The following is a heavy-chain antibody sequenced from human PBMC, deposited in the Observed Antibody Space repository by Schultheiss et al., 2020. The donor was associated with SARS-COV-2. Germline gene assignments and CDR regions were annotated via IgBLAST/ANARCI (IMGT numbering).Heavy chain of an antibody. Sequence: SQTLSLTCAVYGGSFSGYYWSWIRQPPGKGLEWIGSMYYSGDTYYNVSLKNRVTISVDTSRNQFSLKLTSVTAADTAIYYCARGLGYGGNSARDYWGQGTLVTVSS. J-gene: IGHJ4*02. CDR1: GGSFSGYY. V-gene: IGHV4-34*01. CDR3: ARGLGYGGNSARDY. D-gene: IGHD4-23*01. CDR2: MYYSGDT.